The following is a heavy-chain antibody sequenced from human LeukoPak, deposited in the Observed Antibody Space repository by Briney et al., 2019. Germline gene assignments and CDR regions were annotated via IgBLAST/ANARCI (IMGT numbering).Heavy chain of an antibody. CDR1: GYSLTSYW. J-gene: IGHJ4*02. V-gene: IGHV5-51*01. Sequence: GESLKISCKGSGYSLTSYWIGWVRQMPGKGLEWMGIIYPGDSDTRYSPSFQGQVTISADKSISTAYLQWSSLKASDTAMYYCARLTGYCSSTSCSSFDYWGQGTLVTVSS. D-gene: IGHD2-2*01. CDR2: IYPGDSDT. CDR3: ARLTGYCSSTSCSSFDY.